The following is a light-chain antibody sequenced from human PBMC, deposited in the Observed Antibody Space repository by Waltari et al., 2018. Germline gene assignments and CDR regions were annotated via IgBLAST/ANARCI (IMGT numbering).Light chain of an antibody. CDR3: QQGDSFPPT. CDR1: QGVSKY. Sequence: DIQMTQSPSFVSASVGDRVTITCRASQGVSKYFAWYQQKPWRAPRVLIFDISTLQSGVPSRFSGGGSGTEFSLTISSLQPEDFATYYCQQGDSFPPTFGQGTKVEIK. CDR2: DIS. J-gene: IGKJ1*01. V-gene: IGKV1-12*01.